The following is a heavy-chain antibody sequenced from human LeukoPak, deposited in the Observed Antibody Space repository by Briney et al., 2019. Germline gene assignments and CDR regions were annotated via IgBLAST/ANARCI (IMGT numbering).Heavy chain of an antibody. CDR2: IYTSGST. J-gene: IGHJ4*02. CDR3: ARGPARGYSYGFIDY. Sequence: SETLSLTCTVSGGSISSYYWSWIRQPAGKGLEWVGRIYTSGSTNYNPSLKSRGTMSVDTSKNQFSLKLSSVTAADTAVYYCARGPARGYSYGFIDYWGQGTLVTVSS. V-gene: IGHV4-4*07. D-gene: IGHD5-18*01. CDR1: GGSISSYY.